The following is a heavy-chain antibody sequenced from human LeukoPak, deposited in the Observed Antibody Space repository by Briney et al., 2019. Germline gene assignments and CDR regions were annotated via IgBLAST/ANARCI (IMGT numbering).Heavy chain of an antibody. J-gene: IGHJ4*02. D-gene: IGHD3-22*01. CDR3: ARVVAYDSTGYYLYYFDY. V-gene: IGHV4-31*03. CDR1: GGSISSGGYY. CDR2: IHYSGHT. Sequence: SETLSLTCTVSGGSISSGGYYWSWIRQHPGKGLEWIGYIHYSGHTYYSPSPKSRLTISVDTSKNQFSLRLRSVTAADTAVYYCARVVAYDSTGYYLYYFDYWGQGTLVTVAA.